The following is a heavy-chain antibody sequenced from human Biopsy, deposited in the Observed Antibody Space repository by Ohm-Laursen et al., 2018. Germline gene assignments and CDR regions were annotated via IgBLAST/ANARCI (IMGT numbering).Heavy chain of an antibody. J-gene: IGHJ4*02. CDR1: GDSLSSGPDN. D-gene: IGHD6-19*01. Sequence: ETLSLTWTASGDSLSSGPDNWSWIRQPPGQGLEYIGFIYSGGNTNYNPSLQNRVTMSVDTSKNQFSLKLSSVIAADTAVYYCARGRRTSGWPYFANWGQGTLVIVSS. V-gene: IGHV4-61*01. CDR2: IYSGGNT. CDR3: ARGRRTSGWPYFAN.